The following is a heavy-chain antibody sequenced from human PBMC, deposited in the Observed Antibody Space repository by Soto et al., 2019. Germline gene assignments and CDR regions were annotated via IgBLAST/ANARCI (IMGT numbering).Heavy chain of an antibody. CDR2: IYYSGST. D-gene: IGHD6-13*01. V-gene: IGHV4-31*03. CDR1: GGSISSGGYY. Sequence: SETLSLTCTVSGGSISSGGYYWICIREQPWNGLEWIGYIYYSGSTYYNPSLKSRVTISVDTSKNQFSLKLSSVTAADTAVYYCARGKAAAGTVAPAYYFDYWGQGTLVTVSS. CDR3: ARGKAAAGTVAPAYYFDY. J-gene: IGHJ4*02.